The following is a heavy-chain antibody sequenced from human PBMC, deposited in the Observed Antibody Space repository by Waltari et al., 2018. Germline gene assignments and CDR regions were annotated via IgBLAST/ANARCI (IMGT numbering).Heavy chain of an antibody. CDR1: GGTFSSYA. V-gene: IGHV1-69*01. CDR2: IIPIFGKE. Sequence: QVQLVQSGAEVKKPGSSVKVSCKASGGTFSSYAISWVRQAPGQGLEWMGGIIPIFGKENAAQKFEGRVTITADESTSTAYKELSSLRSEDTAVYYCASRIAGAGTGGFDYWGQGTLVTVSS. D-gene: IGHD6-19*01. CDR3: ASRIAGAGTGGFDY. J-gene: IGHJ4*02.